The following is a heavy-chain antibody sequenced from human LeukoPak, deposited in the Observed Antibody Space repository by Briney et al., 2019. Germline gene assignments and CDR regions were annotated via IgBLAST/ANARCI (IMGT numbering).Heavy chain of an antibody. J-gene: IGHJ4*02. D-gene: IGHD4-17*01. CDR3: ARDGYGDYWGALVY. CDR2: ISAYNGNT. V-gene: IGHV1-18*01. Sequence: ASVKVSCKASGYTFTSYGVNWVRQAPGQGLEWMGWISAYNGNTNYAQKVQGRVTMTTDTSTSTAYMELRSPRSDDTAVYYCARDGYGDYWGALVYWGQGTLVTVSS. CDR1: GYTFTSYG.